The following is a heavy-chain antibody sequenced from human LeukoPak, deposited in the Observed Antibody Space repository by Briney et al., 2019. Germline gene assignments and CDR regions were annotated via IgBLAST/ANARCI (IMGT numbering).Heavy chain of an antibody. V-gene: IGHV1-46*01. Sequence: ASVKVSCKASGYTFTSYYMHWVRQAPGQGLEWMGIINPSGGSTSYAQKFQGRVTMTRDMSTSTVYMELSSLRSEDTAVYYCARHGRNCSVTSCYRAFDYWGQGTLVTVSS. D-gene: IGHD2-2*01. J-gene: IGHJ4*02. CDR1: GYTFTSYY. CDR3: ARHGRNCSVTSCYRAFDY. CDR2: INPSGGST.